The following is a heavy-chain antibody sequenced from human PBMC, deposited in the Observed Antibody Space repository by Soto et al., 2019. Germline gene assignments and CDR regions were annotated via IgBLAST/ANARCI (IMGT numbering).Heavy chain of an antibody. J-gene: IGHJ4*02. D-gene: IGHD4-17*01. Sequence: SETLSLTCNVSGGSVSDYYSSWIRQAPGKGPECIGYIHERGVTNYNPSLKSRVTMSVDMSKNQFSLTLRSVPTADTAIYICARDPADDYGQWGRGTLVTVAS. CDR1: GGSVSDYY. CDR2: IHERGVT. CDR3: ARDPADDYGQ. V-gene: IGHV4-59*02.